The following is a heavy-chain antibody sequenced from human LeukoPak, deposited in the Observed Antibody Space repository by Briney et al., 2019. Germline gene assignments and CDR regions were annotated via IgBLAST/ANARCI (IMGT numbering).Heavy chain of an antibody. CDR3: VKARVVVAPALAFDC. D-gene: IGHD2-15*01. CDR1: GFTFSSYA. J-gene: IGHJ4*02. CDR2: VSASGGGT. Sequence: GGSLRLSCAASGFTFSSYAMTWVRQAPGKGLEWVSSVSASGGGTYYADSVQGRFTISRDNSNDTLYLQMNSLTAEDTAVYYCVKARVVVAPALAFDCWGQGTLVTVSS. V-gene: IGHV3-23*01.